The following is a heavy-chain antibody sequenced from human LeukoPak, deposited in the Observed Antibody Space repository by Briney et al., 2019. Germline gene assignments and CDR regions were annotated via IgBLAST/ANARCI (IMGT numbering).Heavy chain of an antibody. CDR2: ISGSGGST. J-gene: IGHJ4*02. CDR3: AKFLPTHIVVANYYFDY. CDR1: GFTISSYA. Sequence: GGSLRLSCAASGFTISSYAMSWVRQAPGKGLEWVSAISGSGGSTYYADSVKGRFTISRDNSKNTLYLQTNSLRAEDTAVYYCAKFLPTHIVVANYYFDYWGQETLVTVSS. V-gene: IGHV3-23*01. D-gene: IGHD2-21*01.